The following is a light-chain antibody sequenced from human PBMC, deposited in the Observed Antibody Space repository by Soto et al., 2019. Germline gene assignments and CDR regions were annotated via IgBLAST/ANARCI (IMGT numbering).Light chain of an antibody. CDR2: SDN. V-gene: IGLV1-40*01. CDR1: SSNIGAGYV. CDR3: QTYDNNSDYV. Sequence: VLTQPPSVSGAPGQRVTIFCTGSSSNIGAGYVVHWYQQLPGAAPKLLIFSDNNRPSGVPDRFSGSKSGISASLAITGLQTEDEADYYCQTYDNNSDYVFGTGTKVTVL. J-gene: IGLJ1*01.